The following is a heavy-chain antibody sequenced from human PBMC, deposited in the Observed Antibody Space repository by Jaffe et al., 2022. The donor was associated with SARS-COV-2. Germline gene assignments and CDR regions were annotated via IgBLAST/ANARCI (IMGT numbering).Heavy chain of an antibody. D-gene: IGHD6-13*01. CDR1: GFTFSSYA. J-gene: IGHJ4*02. CDR3: ARDSGYSSSWQVY. V-gene: IGHV3-30-3*01. CDR2: ISYDGSNK. Sequence: QVQLVESGGGVVQPGRSLRLSCAASGFTFSSYAMHWVRQAPGKGLEWVAVISYDGSNKYYADSVKGRFTISRDNSKNTLYLQMNSLRAEDTAVYYCARDSGYSSSWQVYWGQGTLVTVSS.